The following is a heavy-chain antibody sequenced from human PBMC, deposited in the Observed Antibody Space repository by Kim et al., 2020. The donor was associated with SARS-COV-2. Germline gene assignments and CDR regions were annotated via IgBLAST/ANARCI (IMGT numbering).Heavy chain of an antibody. CDR1: GFTFSKFA. CDR2: VSGSAGAS. Sequence: GGSLRLSCAASGFTFSKFAMYWVRQAPGKGLEWISTVSGSAGASYYVDSAKGRFTITRDNSESTLYLQMNSLRRKDTAVYYCAKDARHVNYYYGLDVWG. CDR3: AKDARHVNYYYGLDV. V-gene: IGHV3-23*01. J-gene: IGHJ6*02.